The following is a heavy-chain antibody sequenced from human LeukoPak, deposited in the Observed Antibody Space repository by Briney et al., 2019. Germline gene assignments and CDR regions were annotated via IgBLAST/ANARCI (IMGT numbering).Heavy chain of an antibody. CDR2: LSGSGIST. CDR3: ATPRIGVVTAHFDY. CDR1: GFTFSSYA. Sequence: GGSLRLSCAASGFTFSSYAMTWVRQAPGKGLEWVSGLSGSGISTYYADSVKGWFTISRDNSKNTLYLQMSSLRAEDTAVYYCATPRIGVVTAHFDYWGQGTLVTVSS. J-gene: IGHJ4*02. D-gene: IGHD2-21*02. V-gene: IGHV3-23*01.